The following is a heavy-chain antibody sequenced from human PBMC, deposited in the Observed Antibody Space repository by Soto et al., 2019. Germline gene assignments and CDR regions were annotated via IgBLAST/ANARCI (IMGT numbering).Heavy chain of an antibody. V-gene: IGHV4-59*08. CDR3: ARRLGSGWDGNWFDP. J-gene: IGHJ5*02. D-gene: IGHD6-19*01. CDR1: GGSISSYY. CDR2: IYYSGST. Sequence: PSETLSLTCTVSGGSISSYYWSWIRQPPGKGLEWIGYIYYSGSTNYNPSLKSRVTISLDTSKNQFSLKLSSVTAADTAVYYCARRLGSGWDGNWFDPWGQGTLVTVS.